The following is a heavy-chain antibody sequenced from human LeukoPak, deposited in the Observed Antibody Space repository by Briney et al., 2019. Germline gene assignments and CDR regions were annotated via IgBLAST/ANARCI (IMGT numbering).Heavy chain of an antibody. CDR3: ARDQGLTGYFDY. Sequence: VSVKVSCKASGYTFTNYGISWVRQAPGQGLGWMGIINPSGGNINYAQKFQGRVTMTRDTSTSTVYMELSSLRSEDTAVYFCARDQGLTGYFDYWGQGTLVTVSS. V-gene: IGHV1-46*01. D-gene: IGHD3-9*01. CDR2: INPSGGNI. CDR1: GYTFTNYG. J-gene: IGHJ4*02.